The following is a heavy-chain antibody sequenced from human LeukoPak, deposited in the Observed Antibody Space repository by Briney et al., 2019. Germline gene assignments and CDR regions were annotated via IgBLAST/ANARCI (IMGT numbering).Heavy chain of an antibody. J-gene: IGHJ3*02. CDR2: ISYDGRNK. Sequence: GGSLRLSCAASEFTFSSYAMHWVRQAPGKGLEWVAVISYDGRNKYYADSVKGRFTISRDNSKNTLYLQMNSLRAEDTAVYYCAKDSRQGYSLSVDAFDIWGQGTMVTVSS. V-gene: IGHV3-30*04. CDR3: AKDSRQGYSLSVDAFDI. CDR1: EFTFSSYA. D-gene: IGHD6-13*01.